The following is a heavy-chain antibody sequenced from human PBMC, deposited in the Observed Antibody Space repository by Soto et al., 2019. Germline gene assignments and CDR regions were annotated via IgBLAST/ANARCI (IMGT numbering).Heavy chain of an antibody. CDR2: ISGSGGST. CDR3: ARLGSWGSFYYYGMDV. Sequence: RLSCAASGFTFSSYAMSWVRQAPGKGLEWVSAISGSGGSTHYADSVKGRFTISRDNSKNTLYLQMNSLRAEDTAVYYCARLGSWGSFYYYGMDVWGQGTTVTVSS. CDR1: GFTFSSYA. V-gene: IGHV3-23*01. J-gene: IGHJ6*02. D-gene: IGHD7-27*01.